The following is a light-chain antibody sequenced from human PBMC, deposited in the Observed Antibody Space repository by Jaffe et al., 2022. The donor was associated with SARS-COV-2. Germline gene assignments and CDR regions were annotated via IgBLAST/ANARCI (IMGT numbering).Light chain of an antibody. CDR1: SSDVGGYNY. CDR2: EVS. Sequence: QSALTQPPSASGSPGQSVTISCTGTSSDVGGYNYVSWYQQHPGKAPKLMIYEVSERPSGVPDRFSGSKSGNTASLTVSGLQAEDEADYYCISYAGANNLGVFGTGTKVTVL. CDR3: ISYAGANNLGV. J-gene: IGLJ1*01. V-gene: IGLV2-8*01.